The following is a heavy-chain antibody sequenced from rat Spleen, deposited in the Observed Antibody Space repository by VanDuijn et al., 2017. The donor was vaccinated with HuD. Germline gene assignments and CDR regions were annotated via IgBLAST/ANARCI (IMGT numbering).Heavy chain of an antibody. V-gene: IGHV5-46*01. CDR2: ISTSGGST. CDR1: GFTFSSFP. CDR3: TREGY. Sequence: EVQLVESGGGLVQPGRSMKLSCAASGFTFSSFPMAWVRQAPTKGLEWVATISTSGGSTYYRDSVKGRFTISRDNAKSTLYLQMNSLRSEDTATYYCTREGYWGQGVMVTVSS. J-gene: IGHJ2*01.